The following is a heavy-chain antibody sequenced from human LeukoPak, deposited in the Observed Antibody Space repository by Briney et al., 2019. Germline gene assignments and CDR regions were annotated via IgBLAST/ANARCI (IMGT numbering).Heavy chain of an antibody. J-gene: IGHJ3*02. CDR1: GFTFSSYS. Sequence: GGSLRLSCAASGFTFSSYSINWVRQAPGKGLEWVSSISSSSSYIYYADSVKGRFTISRDNAKNSLYLQMNSLRAENTAVYYCARDWTAVASNRFYAFDIWGPGTMVTVSS. CDR3: ARDWTAVASNRFYAFDI. V-gene: IGHV3-21*01. CDR2: ISSSSSYI. D-gene: IGHD6-19*01.